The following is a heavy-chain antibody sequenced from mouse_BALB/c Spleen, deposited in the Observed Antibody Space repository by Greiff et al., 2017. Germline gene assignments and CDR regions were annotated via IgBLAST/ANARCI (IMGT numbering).Heavy chain of an antibody. CDR2: IDPANGNT. Sequence: EVKLMESGAELVKPGASVKLSCTASGFNIKDTYMHWVKQRPEQGLEWIGRIDPANGNTKYDPKFQGKATITADTSSNTAYLQLSSLTSEDTAVYYCARGGITTGFDYWGQGTTLTVSS. CDR1: GFNIKDTY. V-gene: IGHV14-3*02. J-gene: IGHJ2*01. D-gene: IGHD2-4*01. CDR3: ARGGITTGFDY.